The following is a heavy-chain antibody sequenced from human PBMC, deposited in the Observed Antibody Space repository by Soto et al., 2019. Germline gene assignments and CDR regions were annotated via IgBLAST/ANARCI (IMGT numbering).Heavy chain of an antibody. CDR2: INHRGGT. CDR1: GGSFSGYQ. D-gene: IGHD1-26*01. V-gene: IGHV4-34*01. Sequence: QVQLQQWGAGLLKPSETLSLTCAVYGGSFSGYQWSWTSQPPGTGLEWIGEINHRGGTKYNPFLKSGVPMSVDTAKNQLSLRLSSVTDADTAVDFCAMGSGTRALDHWGQGTLVPVSS. J-gene: IGHJ4*02. CDR3: AMGSGTRALDH.